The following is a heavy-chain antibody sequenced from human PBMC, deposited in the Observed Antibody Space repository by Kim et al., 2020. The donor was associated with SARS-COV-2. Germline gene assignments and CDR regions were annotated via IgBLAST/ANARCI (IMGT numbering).Heavy chain of an antibody. CDR2: INAGNGNT. CDR3: ARDSRMFGVVVDP. Sequence: ASVKVSCKASGYTFTSYAMHWVRQAPGQRLEWMGWINAGNGNTKYSQKFQGRVTITRDTSASTAYMELSSLRSEDTAVYYCARDSRMFGVVVDPWGQGTLVTVSS. V-gene: IGHV1-3*01. J-gene: IGHJ5*02. CDR1: GYTFTSYA. D-gene: IGHD3-3*01.